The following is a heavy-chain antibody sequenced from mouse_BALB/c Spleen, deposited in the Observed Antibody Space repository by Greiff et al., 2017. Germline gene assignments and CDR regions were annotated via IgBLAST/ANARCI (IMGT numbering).Heavy chain of an antibody. CDR1: GYAFSSYW. CDR2: IYPGDGDT. D-gene: IGHD1-1*02. V-gene: IGHV1-80*01. CDR3: AREGGYY. J-gene: IGHJ2*01. Sequence: QVHVKQSGAELVRPGSSVKISCKASGYAFSSYWMNWVKQRPGQGLEWIGQIYPGDGDTNYNVKFKGKATLTADKSSSTAYMQLSSLTSEDSAVYFCAREGGYYWGQGTTLTVSS.